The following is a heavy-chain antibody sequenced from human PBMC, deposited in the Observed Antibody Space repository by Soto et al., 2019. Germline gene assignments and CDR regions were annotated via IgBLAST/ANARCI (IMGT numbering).Heavy chain of an antibody. J-gene: IGHJ6*02. CDR2: ISSSGYI. Sequence: EVQLVESGGGLVKPGGSLRLSCAASGFNLNSYTINWVRQSPGKRLDWLSSISSSGYIFSTDSVRGRFTISRDNPKNSVYLQIKSLRAEDTAVYFCARDCSGGSCYPGMDVWGQGTTVTVSS. CDR3: ARDCSGGSCYPGMDV. CDR1: GFNLNSYT. D-gene: IGHD2-15*01. V-gene: IGHV3-21*01.